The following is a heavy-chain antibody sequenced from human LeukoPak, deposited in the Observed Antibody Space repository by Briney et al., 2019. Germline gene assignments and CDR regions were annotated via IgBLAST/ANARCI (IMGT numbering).Heavy chain of an antibody. CDR3: ANLPY. CDR2: ISWNGNDI. Sequence: GGSLTLSCTTSGFPLEDYATHWVRQAPGKGLEWVSGISWNGNDIGYAASVKGRFTISRDNAKNSLYLELSSLRIEDTALYYCANLPYWGQGTLVTVSS. V-gene: IGHV3-9*01. J-gene: IGHJ4*02. CDR1: GFPLEDYA.